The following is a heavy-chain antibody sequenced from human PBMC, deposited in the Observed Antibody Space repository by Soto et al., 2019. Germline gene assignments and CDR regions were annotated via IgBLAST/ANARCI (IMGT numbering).Heavy chain of an antibody. J-gene: IGHJ6*01. CDR3: TIPYYYDSSYYSPIYYYGMDV. Sequence: EVQLVESGGGLVQPGGSLKLSCAASGFTFSGSAMHWVRQASGKGLEWVGRIRSKANSYATAYAASMKGRFTISRDDSKNTAYLQMNSLKTEDTAVYYCTIPYYYDSSYYSPIYYYGMDVWGQGTTVTVSS. V-gene: IGHV3-73*01. CDR2: IRSKANSYAT. D-gene: IGHD3-22*01. CDR1: GFTFSGSA.